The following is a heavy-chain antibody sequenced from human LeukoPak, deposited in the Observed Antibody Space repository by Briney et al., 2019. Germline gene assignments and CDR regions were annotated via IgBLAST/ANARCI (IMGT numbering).Heavy chain of an antibody. V-gene: IGHV4-59*01. D-gene: IGHD1-26*01. CDR2: IYYSGST. J-gene: IGHJ3*02. CDR1: GGSISSYY. Sequence: SETLSLTCTVSGGSISSYYWSWIRQPPGKGLEWIGYIYYSGSTNYNPSLKSRVTISVDTSKNQFSLKLSSVTAADTAVYYCARETPSGSYGAFDIWGQGTMVTVSS. CDR3: ARETPSGSYGAFDI.